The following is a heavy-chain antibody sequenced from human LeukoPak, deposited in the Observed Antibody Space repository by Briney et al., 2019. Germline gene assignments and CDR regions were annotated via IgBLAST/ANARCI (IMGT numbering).Heavy chain of an antibody. CDR1: GGSFSGYY. CDR3: AVVVVAALFDP. J-gene: IGHJ5*02. V-gene: IGHV4-34*01. Sequence: SETLSLTCAVYGGSFSGYYWSWIRQPPGKGLEWIGEINHSGSTNYNPSLKSRVTISVDTSKNQFSLKLSSVTAADTAVYYCAVVVVAALFDPWGQGTQVTVSS. CDR2: INHSGST. D-gene: IGHD2-15*01.